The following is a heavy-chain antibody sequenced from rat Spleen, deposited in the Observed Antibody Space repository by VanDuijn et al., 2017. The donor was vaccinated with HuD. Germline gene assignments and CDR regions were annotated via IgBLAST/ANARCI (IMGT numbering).Heavy chain of an antibody. V-gene: IGHV2-13*01. D-gene: IGHD1-12*03. CDR2: IWGNGNA. CDR3: TSQHYYDGYYRDY. Sequence: QVQLKESGPGLVQPSQTLSLTCTVPGFSLSRHGVIWVRQPPGKGLEWMGVIWGNGNANYNSALKSRLSISRDTSKNQVFLEMNSLQTEDTAIYFCTSQHYYDGYYRDYWGQGVMVTVSS. J-gene: IGHJ2*01. CDR1: GFSLSRHG.